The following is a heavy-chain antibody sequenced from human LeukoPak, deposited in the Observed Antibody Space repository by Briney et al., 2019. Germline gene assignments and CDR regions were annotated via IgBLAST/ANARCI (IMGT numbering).Heavy chain of an antibody. D-gene: IGHD3-22*01. CDR3: STTYYYDSSEGY. V-gene: IGHV3-15*07. J-gene: IGHJ4*02. CDR1: GFTFSNAW. CDR2: IKSKTDGGTT. Sequence: PGGSLRLSCAASGFTFSNAWMNWVRQAPGKGLEWVGRIKSKTDGGTTDYPAPVKGRFTISRDDSKNTLYLQMNSLKTEDTAVYYCSTTYYYDSSEGYWGQGTLVTVSS.